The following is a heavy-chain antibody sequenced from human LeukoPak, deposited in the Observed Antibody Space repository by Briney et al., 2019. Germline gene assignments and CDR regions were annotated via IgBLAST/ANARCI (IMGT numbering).Heavy chain of an antibody. CDR2: IYYSGST. Sequence: PSETLSLTCTVSGGSISSYYWSWIRQPPGKGLEWIGYIYYSGSTNYNPSLKSRVTISVDTSKNQFSLQLSSVTAADTAVYYCARHHYDFWSGYQDAFDIWGQGTMVTVSS. D-gene: IGHD3-3*01. V-gene: IGHV4-59*08. CDR1: GGSISSYY. CDR3: ARHHYDFWSGYQDAFDI. J-gene: IGHJ3*02.